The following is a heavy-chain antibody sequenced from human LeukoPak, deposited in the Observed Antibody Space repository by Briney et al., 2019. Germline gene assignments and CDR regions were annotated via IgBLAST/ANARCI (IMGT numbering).Heavy chain of an antibody. V-gene: IGHV4-39*07. CDR3: ARGEGTLAGRRWPYSFYYYVDV. Sequence: PSATLSLTCTTSGGSISSSSYSWTWVRQPPSKRLQWIGETTHSGTTKYRPSLKSRDTIPIHTPNNQYSLKLNSVTAADTAVYYCARGEGTLAGRRWPYSFYYYVDVWGKGTTVTVSS. CDR1: GGSISSSSYS. CDR2: TTHSGTT. D-gene: IGHD6-19*01. J-gene: IGHJ6*03.